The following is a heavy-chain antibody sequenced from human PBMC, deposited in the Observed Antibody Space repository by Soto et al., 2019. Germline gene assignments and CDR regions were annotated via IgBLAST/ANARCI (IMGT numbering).Heavy chain of an antibody. Sequence: ASVKVSCKASGYTFTSFGISWVRQAPGQGLEWMGWISAYNGNTNYAQKLQGRVTMTTDTSTSTAYMELRSLRSDDTAVYYCARDPETYYYGSGSYYYYYSGMDVWGQGTTVTVSS. CDR1: GYTFTSFG. CDR3: ARDPETYYYGSGSYYYYYSGMDV. CDR2: ISAYNGNT. V-gene: IGHV1-18*04. J-gene: IGHJ6*02. D-gene: IGHD3-10*01.